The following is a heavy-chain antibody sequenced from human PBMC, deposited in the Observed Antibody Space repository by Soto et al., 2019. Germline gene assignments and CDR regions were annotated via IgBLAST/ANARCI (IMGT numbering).Heavy chain of an antibody. D-gene: IGHD6-13*01. CDR1: GFTFRTYG. CDR3: AREPEGIAAALDY. Sequence: GGSLRLSCAASGFTFRTYGMNWVRRAPGGGLEWVASISSSGSFMYYADSVKGRFTISRDDAEKSLYLQMNSLRAEDTALYYCAREPEGIAAALDYWGRGTLVTVSS. V-gene: IGHV3-21*01. CDR2: ISSSGSFM. J-gene: IGHJ4*02.